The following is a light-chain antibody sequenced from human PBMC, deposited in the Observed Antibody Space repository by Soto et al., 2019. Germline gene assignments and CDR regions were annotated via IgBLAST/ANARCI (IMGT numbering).Light chain of an antibody. J-gene: IGLJ1*01. Sequence: QSVLTQPPSVSGSPGQSVAISCTGTSSDVGSYSRVSWYQQPPGAAPKLMIYEVSNRPSGVPDRFSGSKSGNTASLTISGLQAEDEADYYCNSYTGSSTYVFGTGTKVTVL. CDR2: EVS. CDR1: SSDVGSYSR. V-gene: IGLV2-18*02. CDR3: NSYTGSSTYV.